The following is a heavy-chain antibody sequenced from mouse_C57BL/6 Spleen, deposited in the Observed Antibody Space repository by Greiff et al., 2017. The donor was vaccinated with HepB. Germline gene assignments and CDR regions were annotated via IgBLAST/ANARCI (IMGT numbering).Heavy chain of an antibody. CDR2: ISSGSSTI. J-gene: IGHJ4*01. D-gene: IGHD2-2*01. V-gene: IGHV5-17*01. CDR1: GFTFSDYG. CDR3: ARLYYGYDRKGYYAMDY. Sequence: EVKLVESGGGLVKPGGSLKLSCAASGFTFSDYGMHWVRQAPEKGLEWVAYISSGSSTIYYADTVKGRFTISRDNAKNTLFLQMTSLRSEDTAMYYCARLYYGYDRKGYYAMDYWGQGTSVTVSS.